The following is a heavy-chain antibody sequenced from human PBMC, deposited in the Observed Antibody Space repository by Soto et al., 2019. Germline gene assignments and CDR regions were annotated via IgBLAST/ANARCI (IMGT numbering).Heavy chain of an antibody. CDR1: GYTFTSYD. Sequence: QVQLVQSGAEVKKPGASVKVSCKASGYTFTSYDINWVRQATGQGLEWMGWMNPNSGNTAYAQKLLGRRTMTRNTSLTTAYTELTSLRAEDTAVDYCAGKRTRGFDAWGQGTLVTVSS. V-gene: IGHV1-8*02. CDR3: AGKRTRGFDA. J-gene: IGHJ5*02. CDR2: MNPNSGNT.